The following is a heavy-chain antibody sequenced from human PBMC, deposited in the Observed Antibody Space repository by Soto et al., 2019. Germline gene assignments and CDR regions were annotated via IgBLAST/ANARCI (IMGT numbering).Heavy chain of an antibody. CDR2: IKSNTDDGTT. J-gene: IGHJ4*02. V-gene: IGHV3-15*02. CDR3: TSRVIAGAGFDY. CDR1: GFTFSNVW. Sequence: EVLLVESGGALVKPGGSLRLSCAASGFTFSNVWMSWVRQAPGKGLEWVGRIKSNTDDGTTDYAAPVKARFTISRDDSKNTLYLQINSLKSEDTGVYYCTSRVIAGAGFDYWGQGTLVTVSS. D-gene: IGHD6-13*01.